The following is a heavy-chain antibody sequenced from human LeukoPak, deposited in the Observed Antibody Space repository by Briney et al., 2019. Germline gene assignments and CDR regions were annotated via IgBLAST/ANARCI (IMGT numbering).Heavy chain of an antibody. V-gene: IGHV3-7*01. J-gene: IGHJ6*02. CDR1: GFAYSDSW. CDR2: MNQDGSAK. Sequence: GGSLRLSCAASGFAYSDSWMSWVRQAPGKGLEWVANMNQDGSAKGYVDSVKGRFTISRDNARNSLYLQMSSLRPEDTAVYYCATYTHWVAGDVWGQGTTVTVSS. CDR3: ATYTHWVAGDV. D-gene: IGHD3-16*01.